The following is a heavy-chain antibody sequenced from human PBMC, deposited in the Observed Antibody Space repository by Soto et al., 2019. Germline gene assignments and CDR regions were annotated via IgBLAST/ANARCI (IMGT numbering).Heavy chain of an antibody. CDR3: ARGSRITMVRGVIY. Sequence: QVPLVQSGAEVKKPGASVKVSCKASGYTFTSYDINWVRQATGQGLEWMGWMNPNSGNTGYAQKFQGRVTMTRNTSISTAYMELSSLRSEDTAVYYCARGSRITMVRGVIYWGQGTLVTVSS. D-gene: IGHD3-10*01. CDR2: MNPNSGNT. V-gene: IGHV1-8*01. CDR1: GYTFTSYD. J-gene: IGHJ4*02.